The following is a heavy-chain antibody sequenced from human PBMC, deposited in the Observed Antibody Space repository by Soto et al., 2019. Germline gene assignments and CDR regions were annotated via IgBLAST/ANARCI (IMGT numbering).Heavy chain of an antibody. CDR1: GYTFTGYQ. D-gene: IGHD3-9*01. CDR3: ARAASPYSDNPAGNWLDP. J-gene: IGHJ5*02. Sequence: ASVKVSCKASGYTFTGYQVHWVRQAPGQGLLWMGSVKPFNGVTNVAQKFQGRVTLTGDTSNNTAYMELSRLTPDDTAVYFCARAASPYSDNPAGNWLDPWGQGSLVTVSS. CDR2: VKPFNGVT. V-gene: IGHV1-2*02.